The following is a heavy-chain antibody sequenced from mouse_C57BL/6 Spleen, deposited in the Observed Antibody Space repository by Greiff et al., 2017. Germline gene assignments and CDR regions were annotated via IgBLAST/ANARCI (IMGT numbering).Heavy chain of an antibody. Sequence: QVQLQQPGAELVKPGASVKMSCKASGYTFTSYWITWVKQRPGQGLEWIGDIYPGSGSTNYNEKFKSKATLTVDTSSSTAYMQLSSRTSEDSAVYYCARSEDYYGSRYYFDDWGQGTTRTVSS. CDR1: GYTFTSYW. D-gene: IGHD1-1*01. V-gene: IGHV1-55*01. J-gene: IGHJ2*01. CDR2: IYPGSGST. CDR3: ARSEDYYGSRYYFDD.